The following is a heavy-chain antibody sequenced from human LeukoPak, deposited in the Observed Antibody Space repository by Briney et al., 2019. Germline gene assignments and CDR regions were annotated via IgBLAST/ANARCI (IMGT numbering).Heavy chain of an antibody. CDR3: ARDRGVSVLYYYYYMDV. CDR2: IYTSGRT. CDR1: GGSISSYY. D-gene: IGHD2-8*02. Sequence: SETLSLTCTVSGGSISSYYWSWIRQPAGKGLEWIGRIYTSGRTNYNPSLKSRVTISVDKSKNQFSLTLSSVPAADTPVYYCARDRGVSVLYYYYYMDVWGKGTTVTVSS. J-gene: IGHJ6*03. V-gene: IGHV4-4*07.